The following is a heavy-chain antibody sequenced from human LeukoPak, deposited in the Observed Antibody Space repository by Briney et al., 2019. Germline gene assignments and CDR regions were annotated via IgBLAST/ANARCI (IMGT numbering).Heavy chain of an antibody. V-gene: IGHV1-8*03. Sequence: GASVKVSCKASGYTFTSYDINWVRQATGQGLEWMGWMNPNSGNTGYAQKSQGRVTITRNTSISTAYMELSSLRSEDTAVYYCARDVTTISTFIYYYMDVWGKGTTVTVSS. CDR2: MNPNSGNT. J-gene: IGHJ6*03. CDR1: GYTFTSYD. CDR3: ARDVTTISTFIYYYMDV. D-gene: IGHD4-11*01.